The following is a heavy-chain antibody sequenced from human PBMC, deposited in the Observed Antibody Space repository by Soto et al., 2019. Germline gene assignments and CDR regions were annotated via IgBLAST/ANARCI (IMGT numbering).Heavy chain of an antibody. D-gene: IGHD4-17*01. CDR1: GFTFSNYG. Sequence: QVQLVESGGGVVQPGRSLRLSCAASGFTFSNYGMHWIRQAPGKGLEWGAVISYDGSSKDYADSVKGRFTISRDNSKNTVYLQLNSRRAEDTAVYYCARGGYGDSHAEYFQHWGQGTLVTVSS. V-gene: IGHV3-30-3*01. CDR3: ARGGYGDSHAEYFQH. CDR2: ISYDGSSK. J-gene: IGHJ1*01.